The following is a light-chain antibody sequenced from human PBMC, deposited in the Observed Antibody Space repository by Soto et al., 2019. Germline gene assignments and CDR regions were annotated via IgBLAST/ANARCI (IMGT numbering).Light chain of an antibody. Sequence: DIQMTQSPSSLSASVRDSVTITCRASQNIRNYLNWYQQKPGRAPKILIYAASSLQSGVPSRFSGSGSGTEFTLTISSLQPDDFATYYCQQYNSYPWTFGQGTKVDIK. CDR1: QNIRNY. CDR2: AAS. J-gene: IGKJ1*01. V-gene: IGKV1-16*01. CDR3: QQYNSYPWT.